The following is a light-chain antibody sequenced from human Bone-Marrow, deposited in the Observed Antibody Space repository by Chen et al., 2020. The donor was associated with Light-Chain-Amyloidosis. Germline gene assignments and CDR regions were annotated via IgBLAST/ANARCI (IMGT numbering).Light chain of an antibody. CDR2: RDT. CDR3: QSADSSGTYGVI. CDR1: DLPTKY. Sequence: SYELTQPPSVSVSPGQTARITCSGADLPTKYAYWYQQKPGQAPVLVIHRDTERPSGISERFSGSRAGNTARLTSSVDQAEDEADYHCQSADSSGTYGVIFGGGTKLTVL. V-gene: IGLV3-25*03. J-gene: IGLJ2*01.